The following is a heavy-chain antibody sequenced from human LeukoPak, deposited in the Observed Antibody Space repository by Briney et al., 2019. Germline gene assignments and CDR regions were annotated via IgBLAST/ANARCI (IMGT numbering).Heavy chain of an antibody. D-gene: IGHD3-10*01. V-gene: IGHV3-7*01. Sequence: GGSLRLSCAVSGFTFSTYWMSWVRQAPGKGLEWVANIKTDGSGKYYVDSVKGRFTISRDNAKNSLYLQMNSLRAEDTALYYCARDWNGSGSPNDFWGQETLVTVSS. CDR3: ARDWNGSGSPNDF. CDR2: IKTDGSGK. J-gene: IGHJ4*02. CDR1: GFTFSTYW.